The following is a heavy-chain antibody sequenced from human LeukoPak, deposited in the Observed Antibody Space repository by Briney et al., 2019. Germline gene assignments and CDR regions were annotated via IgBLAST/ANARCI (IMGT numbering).Heavy chain of an antibody. V-gene: IGHV4-4*07. CDR2: IYTSGST. J-gene: IGHJ4*02. CDR1: GGSISSYY. CDR3: ARDYYDSSGYPFCDY. Sequence: SETLSLTCTVSGGSISSYYWSWIRQPAGQGLEWIGRIYTSGSTTYNPSLKSRVTMSADTSKNQLSLKLSSVTAADTAVYYCARDYYDSSGYPFCDYWGQGTLVTASS. D-gene: IGHD3-22*01.